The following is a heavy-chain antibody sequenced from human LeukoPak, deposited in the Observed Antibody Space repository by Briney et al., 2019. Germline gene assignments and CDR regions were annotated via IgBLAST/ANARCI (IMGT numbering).Heavy chain of an antibody. D-gene: IGHD4-23*01. V-gene: IGHV3-30-3*01. Sequence: GRSLRLSCSASGFTFSSYAMHWVRQAPGKGLEWVAVTSYDGSNKYYADSVKGRFTISRDNSKNTLYLQMNSLRAEDTAVYYCARDTSTVVTNDAFDIWGQGTMVTVSS. CDR1: GFTFSSYA. J-gene: IGHJ3*02. CDR3: ARDTSTVVTNDAFDI. CDR2: TSYDGSNK.